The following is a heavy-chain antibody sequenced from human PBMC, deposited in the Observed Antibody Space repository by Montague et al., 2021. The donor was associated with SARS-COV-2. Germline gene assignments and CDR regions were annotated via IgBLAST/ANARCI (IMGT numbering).Heavy chain of an antibody. J-gene: IGHJ3*02. Sequence: SETLSLTCTVSGGSVNSGSYSWDWIRQPPGKGLEWIGSIHYSGSTSYNPSLKSRVTISIDTSKNHFSLRVNSVTTADSAVYFCARRPGASYYVFWSGGFDIWGQGTMGTVS. CDR3: ARRPGASYYVFWSGGFDI. CDR1: GGSVNSGSYS. D-gene: IGHD3-3*01. CDR2: IHYSGST. V-gene: IGHV4-39*01.